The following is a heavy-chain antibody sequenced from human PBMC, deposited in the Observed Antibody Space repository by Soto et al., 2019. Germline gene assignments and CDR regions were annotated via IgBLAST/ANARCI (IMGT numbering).Heavy chain of an antibody. D-gene: IGHD3-22*01. CDR1: RYSFAGYW. CDR2: IDPSDSQT. V-gene: IGHV5-10-1*01. Sequence: GESLKISCKGSRYSFAGYWITWVRQKPGKGLEWMGRIDPSDSQTYYSPSFRGHVTISVTKSITTVFLQWSSLRASDTAMYYCARQIYDSDTGPNFQYYFDSWGQGTPVTVSS. CDR3: ARQIYDSDTGPNFQYYFDS. J-gene: IGHJ4*02.